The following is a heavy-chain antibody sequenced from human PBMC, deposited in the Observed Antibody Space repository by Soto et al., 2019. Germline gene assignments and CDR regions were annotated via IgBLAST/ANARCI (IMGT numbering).Heavy chain of an antibody. CDR2: ISAYNGNT. V-gene: IGHV1-18*04. CDR1: GYTFTSYG. Sequence: ASVKVSCKASGYTFTSYGISWVRQAPGQGLEWMGWISAYNGNTNYAQKLQGRVTMTTDTSTSTAYMEVRSMRSDDTAVYYCARDLDWRRYHELSYWGQGALVTVSS. J-gene: IGHJ4*02. CDR3: ARDLDWRRYHELSY. D-gene: IGHD2-2*01.